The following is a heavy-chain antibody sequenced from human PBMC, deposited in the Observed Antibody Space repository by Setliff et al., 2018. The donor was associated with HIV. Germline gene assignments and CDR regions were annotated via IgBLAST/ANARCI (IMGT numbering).Heavy chain of an antibody. V-gene: IGHV4-61*08. J-gene: IGHJ4*02. D-gene: IGHD3-22*01. CDR2: IYTSGST. CDR1: GGSINSGGYS. Sequence: PSETLSLTCTVSGGSINSGGYSWSWTRQPPGKGLEWIGYIYTSGSTNYNPSLKSRVTISVDTSKNQFSLKLSSVTAADTAVYYCARGLSFYDPGGFDYWGQGTLVTVS. CDR3: ARGLSFYDPGGFDY.